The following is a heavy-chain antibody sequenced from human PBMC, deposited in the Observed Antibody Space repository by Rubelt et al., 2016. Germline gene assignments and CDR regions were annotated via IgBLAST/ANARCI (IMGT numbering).Heavy chain of an antibody. Sequence: GKGLEWVGRIKSKTNGGTTDYAAPVKGRFTISRDDSKNTLYLQMNSLKTEDTAVYYGTTVWGLQLGEANFDYWGQGTLVTVSS. V-gene: IGHV3-15*01. CDR3: TTVWGLQLGEANFDY. D-gene: IGHD6-13*01. J-gene: IGHJ4*02. CDR2: IKSKTNGGTT.